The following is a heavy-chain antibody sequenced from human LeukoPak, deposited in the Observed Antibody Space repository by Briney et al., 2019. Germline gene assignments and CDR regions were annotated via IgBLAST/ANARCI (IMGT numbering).Heavy chain of an antibody. J-gene: IGHJ4*02. CDR3: ARGPPLDLDY. CDR2: IHPSGST. V-gene: IGHV4-61*05. CDR1: GDSISSSTYY. Sequence: SETLSLTCTSSGDSISSSTYYWGWIRQPPGKGLEWIGRIHPSGSTNYNPSLKSRVTLSVDTSKNEFSLKLSSVTAADTAVYYCARGPPLDLDYWGRGTLVTVSS.